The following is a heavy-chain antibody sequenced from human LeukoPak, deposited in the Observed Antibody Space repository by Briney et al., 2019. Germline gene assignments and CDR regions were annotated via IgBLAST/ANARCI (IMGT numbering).Heavy chain of an antibody. CDR2: ISSSGSTI. CDR3: ARGRVFRIDY. J-gene: IGHJ4*02. Sequence: GGSLRLSCAASGFTFSSYEMNWVRQAPGKGLEWVSYISSSGSTIYYADSVKGRFTISRDNAKNSLYLQMNGLRAEDTAVYYCARGRVFRIDYWGQGTLVTVSS. D-gene: IGHD3-3*01. V-gene: IGHV3-48*03. CDR1: GFTFSSYE.